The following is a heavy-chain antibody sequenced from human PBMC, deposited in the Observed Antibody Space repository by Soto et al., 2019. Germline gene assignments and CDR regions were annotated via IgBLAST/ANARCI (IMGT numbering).Heavy chain of an antibody. D-gene: IGHD5-18*01. CDR2: IYYSGST. CDR3: ASGRRYSYGYSAFDI. V-gene: IGHV4-59*01. Sequence: PSETLSLTCTVSGGSISSYYWSWIRQPPGKGLEWIGYIYYSGSTNYNPSLKSRVTISVDTSKNQFSLKLSSVTAADTAVYYCASGRRYSYGYSAFDICGQGTIVTVSS. J-gene: IGHJ3*02. CDR1: GGSISSYY.